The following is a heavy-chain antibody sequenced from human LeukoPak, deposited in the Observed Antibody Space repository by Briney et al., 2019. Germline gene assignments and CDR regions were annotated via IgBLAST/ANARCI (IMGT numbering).Heavy chain of an antibody. D-gene: IGHD2-2*01. CDR1: GASISSYY. J-gene: IGHJ5*02. Sequence: PSETLSLTCSVSGASISSYYWSWFRKPAGRGLEYIGRISSSGSTNYYHSFESRVSISIDTSSNQVSLRLSPVTAADTAVYFCARDTAAGYFDPWGQGILVTVSS. CDR2: ISSSGST. V-gene: IGHV4-4*07. CDR3: ARDTAAGYFDP.